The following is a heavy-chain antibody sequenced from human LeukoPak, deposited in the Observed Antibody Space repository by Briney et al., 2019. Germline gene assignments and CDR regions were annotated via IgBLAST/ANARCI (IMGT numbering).Heavy chain of an antibody. V-gene: IGHV3-30*04. D-gene: IGHD6-19*01. J-gene: IGHJ4*02. CDR2: ISYDGSIK. Sequence: GGSLRLSCAASGFTFSSYAMHWVRQAPGKGLEWVAVISYDGSIKYYADSVKGRFTISRDNSKNTLYLQMNSLRAEDTAVYYCAKDFEGIAVAGSFDYWGQGTLVTVSS. CDR1: GFTFSSYA. CDR3: AKDFEGIAVAGSFDY.